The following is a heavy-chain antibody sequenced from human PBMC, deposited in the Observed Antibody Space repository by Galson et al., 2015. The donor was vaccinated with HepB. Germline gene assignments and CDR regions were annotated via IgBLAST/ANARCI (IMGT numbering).Heavy chain of an antibody. CDR1: GYSFTSYW. CDR2: IDPSDSYT. J-gene: IGHJ6*02. V-gene: IGHV5-10-1*01. D-gene: IGHD6-6*01. Sequence: QSGAEVKKPGESLRISCKGSGYSFTSYWISWVRQMPGKGLEWMGRIDPSDSYTNYSPSFQGHVTISADKSISTAYLQWSSLKASDTAMYYCARPGAQLDPYYYGMDVWGQGTTVTVSS. CDR3: ARPGAQLDPYYYGMDV.